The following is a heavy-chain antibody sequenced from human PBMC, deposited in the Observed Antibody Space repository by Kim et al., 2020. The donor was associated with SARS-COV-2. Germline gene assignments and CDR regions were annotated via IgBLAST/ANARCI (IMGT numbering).Heavy chain of an antibody. Sequence: SETLSLTCTVSGGSISSSSYYWGWIRQPPGKGLEWIGSIYYSGSTYYNPSLKSRVTISVDTSKNQFSLKLSSVTAADTAVYYCARLGRPGGDWQRGDAFDIWGQGTMVTVSS. CDR1: GGSISSSSYY. J-gene: IGHJ3*02. V-gene: IGHV4-39*01. CDR2: IYYSGST. CDR3: ARLGRPGGDWQRGDAFDI. D-gene: IGHD2-21*02.